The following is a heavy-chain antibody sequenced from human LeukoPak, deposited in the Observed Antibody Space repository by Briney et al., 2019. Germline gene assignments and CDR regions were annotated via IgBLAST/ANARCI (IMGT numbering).Heavy chain of an antibody. D-gene: IGHD1-14*01. CDR3: AREMPRTYYFDY. CDR2: INPSGGST. Sequence: ASVKVSCKASGYTFTNYYIHWVRQAPGQELEWMGNINPSGGSTTYAQRFQDRVLMTGDTSTSSVYMELSSLGSEDTAIYYCAREMPRTYYFDYWGQGTLVTAPS. J-gene: IGHJ4*02. V-gene: IGHV1-46*01. CDR1: GYTFTNYY.